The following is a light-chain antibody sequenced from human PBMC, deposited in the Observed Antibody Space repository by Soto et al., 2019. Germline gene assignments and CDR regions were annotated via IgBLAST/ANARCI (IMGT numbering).Light chain of an antibody. CDR3: QQYNSCPLT. V-gene: IGKV1-5*03. Sequence: DIPMTQSPSTLSASVGDRVTITCRASQNIVSWLAWYQQKPGKAPKLLIYKASSLESGVPSRFSGSRSGTEFTLTISGLQPDDFATYYCQQYNSCPLTFGGGTKVEIK. CDR2: KAS. CDR1: QNIVSW. J-gene: IGKJ4*01.